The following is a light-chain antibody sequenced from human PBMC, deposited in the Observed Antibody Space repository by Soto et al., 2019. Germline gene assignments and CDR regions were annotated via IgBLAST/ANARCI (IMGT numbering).Light chain of an antibody. Sequence: EIELTQSPVTLSLSPGERATLSCRASQSVSSSLAWYQQKHGQAPRLLISDTSNRATGIPARFSGSGSGTDFTLTISSLEPEDFEVYYCQQRRDWPINFGKGTRLEI. J-gene: IGKJ5*01. CDR1: QSVSSS. CDR3: QQRRDWPIN. CDR2: DTS. V-gene: IGKV3-11*01.